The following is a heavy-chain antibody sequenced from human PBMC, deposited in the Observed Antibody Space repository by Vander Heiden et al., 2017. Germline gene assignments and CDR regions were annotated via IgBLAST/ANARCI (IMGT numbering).Heavy chain of an antibody. Sequence: QLQLQESGPGLVKPSETLSLTCTVSAGSISSSSYYWGWIRQPPGKGLEWIGSIYYSGSTYYNPSLKSRVTISVDTSKNQFSLKLSSVTAADTAVYYCARQSTGTTLWFDPWGQGTLVTVSS. CDR2: IYYSGST. J-gene: IGHJ5*02. V-gene: IGHV4-39*01. CDR1: AGSISSSSYY. D-gene: IGHD1-1*01. CDR3: ARQSTGTTLWFDP.